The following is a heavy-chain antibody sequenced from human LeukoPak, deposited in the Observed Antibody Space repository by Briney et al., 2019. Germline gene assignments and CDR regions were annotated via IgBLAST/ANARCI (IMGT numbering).Heavy chain of an antibody. CDR3: ARMWGNYDSSDFDI. CDR2: IYHSGST. J-gene: IGHJ3*02. D-gene: IGHD3-22*01. CDR1: GYSISSGYY. V-gene: IGHV4-38-2*02. Sequence: SETLSLTCTVSGYSISSGYYWGWIRQPPGKGLEWIGSIYHSGSTYYNPSLKSRVTISVDTSKNQFSLKLSSVTAADTAVYYCARMWGNYDSSDFDIWGQGTMVTVSS.